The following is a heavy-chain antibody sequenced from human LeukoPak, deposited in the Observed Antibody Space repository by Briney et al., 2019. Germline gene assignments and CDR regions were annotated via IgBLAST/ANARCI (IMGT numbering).Heavy chain of an antibody. D-gene: IGHD6-13*01. J-gene: IGHJ4*02. CDR2: INSDGSST. V-gene: IGHV3-74*01. Sequence: GGSLRLSCAASGFTFSSHWMHWVRQAPGKGLVWVSRINSDGSSTNYADSVKGRLTISRDNAKNTLYLQVNSLRGEDTAVYYCARVHYSSSWFIDCWGQGTLVTVSS. CDR1: GFTFSSHW. CDR3: ARVHYSSSWFIDC.